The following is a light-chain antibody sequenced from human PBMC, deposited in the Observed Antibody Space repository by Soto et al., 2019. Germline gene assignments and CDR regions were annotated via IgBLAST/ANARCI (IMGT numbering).Light chain of an antibody. CDR1: ESVSSN. CDR3: LQYGSSGT. J-gene: IGKJ1*01. Sequence: EIVMTQSPATLSVSPGERATLSCRASESVSSNLAWYQQKPGQAPRLLIYGASTRATGIPARFSGSGSGTDFTLTISRLEPEDFAVYYCLQYGSSGTFGQGTKVDIK. V-gene: IGKV3-15*01. CDR2: GAS.